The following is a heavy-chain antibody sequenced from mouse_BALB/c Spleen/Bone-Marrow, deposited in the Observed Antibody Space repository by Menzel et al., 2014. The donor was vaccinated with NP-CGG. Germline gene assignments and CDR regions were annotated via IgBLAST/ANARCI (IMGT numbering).Heavy chain of an antibody. J-gene: IGHJ3*01. CDR3: ARTGPSFAY. V-gene: IGHV2-2*02. Sequence: VQLVESGPGLVQPSQSLSITCTVSGFSLTSYGVHWVRQSPGKGLEWLGIIWSGGSTDYNAAFISRLSISKDNSKGQVFFKMNSLQPNDTAIYYCARTGPSFAYWGQGTLVTVSA. CDR1: GFSLTSYG. CDR2: IWSGGST.